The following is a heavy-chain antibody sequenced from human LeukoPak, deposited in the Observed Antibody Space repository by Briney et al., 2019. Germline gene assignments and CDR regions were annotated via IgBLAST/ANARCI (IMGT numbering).Heavy chain of an antibody. D-gene: IGHD5-24*01. CDR2: ISTSGST. V-gene: IGHV4-4*07. J-gene: IGHJ2*01. CDR3: ARGIWEMATIPYWYFDI. Sequence: SETLSLTCTVSGSSISSYYWSWIRQPPGKGLEWIGRISTSGSTNYNPSLKSRVTMSVDTSKNQFSLKLSSVTAADTALYYCARGIWEMATIPYWYFDIWGRGTLVTVSS. CDR1: GSSISSYY.